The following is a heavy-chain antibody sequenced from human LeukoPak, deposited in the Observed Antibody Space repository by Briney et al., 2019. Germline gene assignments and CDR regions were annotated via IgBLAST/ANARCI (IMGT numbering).Heavy chain of an antibody. CDR1: GFTFSGSA. V-gene: IGHV3-73*01. CDR3: TRQGYQLLPMDD. Sequence: GGSLKLSCAASGFTFSGSAMHWVRQASGKGLEWVGRIRSKANSYATAYAASVKGRFTISRDDSKNTAYLQMNSLKTEDTAVYYCTRQGYQLLPMDDWGKGTTVTVSS. J-gene: IGHJ6*04. D-gene: IGHD2-2*01. CDR2: IRSKANSYAT.